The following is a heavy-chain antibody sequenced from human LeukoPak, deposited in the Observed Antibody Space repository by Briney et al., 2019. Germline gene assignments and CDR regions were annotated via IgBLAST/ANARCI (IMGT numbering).Heavy chain of an antibody. CDR1: GGSISSGDYY. CDR3: ARGNPLYYDFWSGYSTDAFDI. D-gene: IGHD3-3*01. CDR2: IYTSGST. J-gene: IGHJ3*02. Sequence: SETLSLTCTVSGGSISSGDYYWSWIRQPPGKGLEWIGYIYTSGSTNYNPSLKSRVTMSVDTSKNQFSLKLSSVTAADTAVYYCARGNPLYYDFWSGYSTDAFDIWGQGTMVTVSS. V-gene: IGHV4-61*08.